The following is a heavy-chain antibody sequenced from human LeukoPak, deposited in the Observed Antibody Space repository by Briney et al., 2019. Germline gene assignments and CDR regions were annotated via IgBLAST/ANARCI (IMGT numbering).Heavy chain of an antibody. V-gene: IGHV4-39*07. J-gene: IGHJ4*02. Sequence: PSETLSLTCTVSGGSISSSSYYWGWIRQPPGKGLEWIGSIYYSGSTYYNPSLKSRVTISVDTSKNQFSLKLSSVTAADTAVYYCARGVGGYTAGIFDYWGQGTLVTVSS. CDR2: IYYSGST. D-gene: IGHD5-12*01. CDR1: GGSISSSSYY. CDR3: ARGVGGYTAGIFDY.